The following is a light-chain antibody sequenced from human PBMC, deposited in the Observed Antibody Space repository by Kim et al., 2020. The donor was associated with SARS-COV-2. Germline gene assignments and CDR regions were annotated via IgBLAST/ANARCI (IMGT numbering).Light chain of an antibody. Sequence: ELTQDPAVSVALGQTVRITCQGDSLRSYYASWYQQKPGQAPVLVIYGKNNRPSGIPDRFSGSSSGNTASLTITGAQAEDEADYYCNSRDSSGNLWVFGGGTQLTVL. CDR1: SLRSYY. CDR2: GKN. V-gene: IGLV3-19*01. J-gene: IGLJ3*02. CDR3: NSRDSSGNLWV.